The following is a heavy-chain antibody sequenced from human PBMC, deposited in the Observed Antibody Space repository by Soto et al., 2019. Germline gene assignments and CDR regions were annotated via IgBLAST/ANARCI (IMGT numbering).Heavy chain of an antibody. CDR1: GFNFTNHW. V-gene: IGHV3-74*01. J-gene: IGHJ5*02. Sequence: GGSLRLSCAASGFNFTNHWMHWVRQAPGKGLVWVSRITSDGKSKAYAESVKGRFAISRDNAKNTVYLQMNGRTGEDTAVYYCARESGDWPLNWFDPWGQGT. D-gene: IGHD2-21*02. CDR2: ITSDGKSK. CDR3: ARESGDWPLNWFDP.